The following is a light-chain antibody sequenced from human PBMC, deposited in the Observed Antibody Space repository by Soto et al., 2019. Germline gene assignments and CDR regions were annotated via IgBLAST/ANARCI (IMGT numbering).Light chain of an antibody. CDR1: SSDVGGYNF. Sequence: QSALTRPASVSGSPGQSITISCTGTSSDVGGYNFVSWYQQHPGKAPKVMIYDVNNRPSGVSNRFSGSKSGNTASLTISGLQAEDEADYYCTSFTSSSTVVFGGGTKLTVL. V-gene: IGLV2-14*03. J-gene: IGLJ2*01. CDR3: TSFTSSSTVV. CDR2: DVN.